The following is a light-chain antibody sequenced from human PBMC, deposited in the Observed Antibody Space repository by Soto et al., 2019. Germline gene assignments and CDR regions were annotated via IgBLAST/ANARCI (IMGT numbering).Light chain of an antibody. J-gene: IGKJ1*01. CDR3: QQSYSTLWT. CDR1: QSIASY. CDR2: GSS. Sequence: DIQLTQSPSSLSASVGDRVTITCRASQSIASYLNWYQQKPGKAPNLLIYGSSTLQSGVPSRFRGSGSGTDFTLTISGLQPDDFAIYYCQQSYSTLWTFGQGTKVEIK. V-gene: IGKV1-39*01.